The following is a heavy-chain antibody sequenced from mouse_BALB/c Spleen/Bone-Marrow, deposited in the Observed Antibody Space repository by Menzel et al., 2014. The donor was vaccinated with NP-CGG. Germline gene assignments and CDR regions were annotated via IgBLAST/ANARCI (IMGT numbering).Heavy chain of an antibody. CDR2: IDPANGNT. Sequence: EVKLEESGAELVKPGASVKLSCTASGLNIKDTYMHWVKQRPEQGLEWIGRIDPANGNTKYDPKFQGKATITADTSSNTAYLQLSSLTSEDTAVYYCATDSSGYLDYWGQGTTLTVSS. J-gene: IGHJ2*01. V-gene: IGHV14-3*02. CDR1: GLNIKDTY. CDR3: ATDSSGYLDY. D-gene: IGHD3-2*01.